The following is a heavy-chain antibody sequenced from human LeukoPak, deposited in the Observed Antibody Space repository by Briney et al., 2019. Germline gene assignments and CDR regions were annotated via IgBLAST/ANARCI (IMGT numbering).Heavy chain of an antibody. J-gene: IGHJ4*02. CDR1: GGSISSNY. V-gene: IGHV4-59*01. CDR2: IYYSGST. Sequence: SETLSLTCTVSGGSISSNYWSWIRQPPGKGLEWIGYIYYSGSTNYNPSLKSRVTISVDTSKNQFSLKLSSVTAADTAVYYCARGGQLWSYPLGGFDYWGQGTLVTVSS. D-gene: IGHD5-18*01. CDR3: ARGGQLWSYPLGGFDY.